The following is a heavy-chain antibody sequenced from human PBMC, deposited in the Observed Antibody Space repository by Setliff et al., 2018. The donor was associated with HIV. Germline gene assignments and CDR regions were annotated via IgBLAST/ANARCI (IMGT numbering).Heavy chain of an antibody. CDR2: IDYSGSA. J-gene: IGHJ4*02. CDR3: AREGKTAMVTKYDY. Sequence: PSLTCTVSGGSVNSATYYWSWIRQHPGKGLEWIGYIDYSGSAFYNPSLKSRITISVDTSKNQFSLRMKSVTAADTAMYYCAREGKTAMVTKYDYWGQGTMVTVSS. V-gene: IGHV4-31*03. CDR1: GGSVNSATYY. D-gene: IGHD5-18*01.